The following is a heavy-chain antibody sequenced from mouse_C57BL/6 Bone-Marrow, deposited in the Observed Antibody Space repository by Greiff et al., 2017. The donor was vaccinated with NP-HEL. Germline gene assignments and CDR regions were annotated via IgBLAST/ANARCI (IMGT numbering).Heavy chain of an antibody. V-gene: IGHV1-19*01. D-gene: IGHD2-1*01. Sequence: EVQLQQSGPVLVKPGASVKMSCKASGYTFTDYYMNWVKQSHGKSLEWIGVINPYNGGTSYNQKFKGKATLTVDKSSSTAYMELNSLTSEDSAVYYGARGYGNYLYFDYWGQGTTLTVSS. CDR2: INPYNGGT. CDR1: GYTFTDYY. CDR3: ARGYGNYLYFDY. J-gene: IGHJ2*01.